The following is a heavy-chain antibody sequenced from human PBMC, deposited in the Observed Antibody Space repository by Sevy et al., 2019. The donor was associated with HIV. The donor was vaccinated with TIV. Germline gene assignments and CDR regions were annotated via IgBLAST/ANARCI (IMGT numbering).Heavy chain of an antibody. Sequence: SETLSLTCAVYGGSFSGYYWSWIRQPPGKGLEWIGEINHSGSTNYNPSLKSRVTISVDTSKNQFSLKLSSVTAADTAVYYCARTGRGDYGMDVWGQGTTVTVS. CDR1: GGSFSGYY. CDR2: INHSGST. V-gene: IGHV4-34*01. J-gene: IGHJ6*02. CDR3: ARTGRGDYGMDV. D-gene: IGHD3-10*01.